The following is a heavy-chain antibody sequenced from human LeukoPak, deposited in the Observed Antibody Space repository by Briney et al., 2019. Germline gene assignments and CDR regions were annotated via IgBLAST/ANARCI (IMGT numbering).Heavy chain of an antibody. V-gene: IGHV4-59*01. Sequence: SETLSLTCLVSGGSISGSHWSWIRQPPGKGLEWIGYIHYTGSTDYNPSLRSRVTLSIDMSKNQFSLRLSSVTAADTAVYYCARFGYDSSGYYQRAFDYWGQGTLVTVSS. CDR2: IHYTGST. D-gene: IGHD3-22*01. CDR3: ARFGYDSSGYYQRAFDY. J-gene: IGHJ4*02. CDR1: GGSISGSH.